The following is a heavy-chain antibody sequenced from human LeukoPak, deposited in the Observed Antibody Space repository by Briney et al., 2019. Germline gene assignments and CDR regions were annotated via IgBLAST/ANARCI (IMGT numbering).Heavy chain of an antibody. CDR2: IHPNSGDT. D-gene: IGHD3-3*02. CDR3: AKNLAS. J-gene: IGHJ5*02. V-gene: IGHV1-2*06. Sequence: ASVKVSCKASGYTFTGHYMHWVRQAPGQGIEWMGRIHPNSGDTIYAPIFQGRVTMTRDTSVSTAYMELSSLTSGDTAVYYCAKNLASWGQGTLVTVSS. CDR1: GYTFTGHY.